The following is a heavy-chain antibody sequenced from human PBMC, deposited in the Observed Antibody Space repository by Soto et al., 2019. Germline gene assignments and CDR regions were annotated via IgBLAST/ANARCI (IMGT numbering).Heavy chain of an antibody. CDR3: AREETAWPLAYGLDV. Sequence: GGSLRLSCAASGFTFSSYSMHWVRQAPGKGLEWVSSIGTRSDIYYADSVKGRFTISRDSAKNSLSLQMNSMTAEDTAVYYCAREETAWPLAYGLDVWGQGTTVTVSS. CDR2: IGTRSDI. J-gene: IGHJ6*02. CDR1: GFTFSSYS. D-gene: IGHD2-21*02. V-gene: IGHV3-21*01.